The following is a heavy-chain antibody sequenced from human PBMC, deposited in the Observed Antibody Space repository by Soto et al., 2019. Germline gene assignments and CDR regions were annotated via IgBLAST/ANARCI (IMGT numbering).Heavy chain of an antibody. D-gene: IGHD4-17*01. CDR3: ASTDGLLNWFDP. Sequence: GESLKISCKGSGYKVSSYWSGWVRQMPGKGLEWMGIIYPGDSDTRYSPSFQGQVTISADKSISTAYLQWSSLKASDTAMYYCASTDGLLNWFDPWGQGTLVTVSS. J-gene: IGHJ5*02. CDR1: GYKVSSYW. CDR2: IYPGDSDT. V-gene: IGHV5-51*01.